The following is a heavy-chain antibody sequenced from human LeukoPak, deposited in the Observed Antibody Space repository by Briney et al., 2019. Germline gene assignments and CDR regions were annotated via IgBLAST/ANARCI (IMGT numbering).Heavy chain of an antibody. CDR2: ISGGGGST. J-gene: IGHJ4*02. CDR1: GFTFSSYA. CDR3: ARGGYSSSWPFDY. V-gene: IGHV3-23*01. D-gene: IGHD6-13*01. Sequence: PGGSLRLSCAASGFTFSSYAMSWVRQAPGKGLEWVSGISGGGGSTYYADSVKGRFTISRDNSKNTLYLQMNSLRAEDTAVYYCARGGYSSSWPFDYWGQGTLVTVSS.